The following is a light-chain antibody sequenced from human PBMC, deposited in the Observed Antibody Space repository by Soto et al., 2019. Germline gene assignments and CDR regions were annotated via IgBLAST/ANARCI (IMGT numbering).Light chain of an antibody. J-gene: IGKJ1*01. V-gene: IGKV3-15*01. CDR3: QQYNNWPPRT. CDR1: QSVSSN. Sequence: EMVMTQSPATLSVSPGEGATLSCRASQSVSSNLAWYQQKPGQAPRLLIYGASTRATGVPARFSGSGSGTEFTLTISSLQSEVFAVYYCQQYNNWPPRTFGQGTKVEIK. CDR2: GAS.